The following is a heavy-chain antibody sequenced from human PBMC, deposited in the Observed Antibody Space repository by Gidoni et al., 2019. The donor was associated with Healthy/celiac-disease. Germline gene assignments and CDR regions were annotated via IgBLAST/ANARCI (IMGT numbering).Heavy chain of an antibody. CDR3: AREAYYYDSSGPRRYFDY. D-gene: IGHD3-22*01. J-gene: IGHJ4*02. V-gene: IGHV4-31*03. CDR1: VGSISSGGYY. Sequence: QVQLQESGPGLVKPSQTLSLTCTVSVGSISSGGYYWSWIRQHPGKGLEWIGYIYYSGSTYYNPSLKSRVTISVDTSKNQFSLKLSSVTAADTAVYYCAREAYYYDSSGPRRYFDYWGQGTLVTVSS. CDR2: IYYSGST.